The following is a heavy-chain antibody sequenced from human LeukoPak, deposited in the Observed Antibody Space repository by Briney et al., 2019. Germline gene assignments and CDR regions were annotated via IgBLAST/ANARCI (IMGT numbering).Heavy chain of an antibody. J-gene: IGHJ4*02. CDR2: INHSGST. D-gene: IGHD6-13*01. Sequence: SETLSLTCAVYGGSFSGYYWGWIRQPPGKGLEWIGEINHSGSTNYNPSLKSRVTISVDTSKNQFSLKLSSVTAADTAVYYCARGHGSSYLDYWGQGTLVTVSS. CDR1: GGSFSGYY. V-gene: IGHV4-34*01. CDR3: ARGHGSSYLDY.